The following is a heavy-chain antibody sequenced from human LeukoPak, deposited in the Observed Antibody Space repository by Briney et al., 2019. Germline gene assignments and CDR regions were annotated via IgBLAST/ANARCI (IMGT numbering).Heavy chain of an antibody. CDR3: ARGPVRDY. CDR1: GFTFSTYA. CDR2: ISSNGGST. D-gene: IGHD4-17*01. V-gene: IGHV3-64*01. J-gene: IGHJ4*02. Sequence: GGSLRLSCAASGFTFSTYAMHWVRQAPGKGLEYISAISSNGGSTYYANSVKGRFTISRDNAKNSLYLQMNSLRAEDTAVYYCARGPVRDYWGQGTLVTVSS.